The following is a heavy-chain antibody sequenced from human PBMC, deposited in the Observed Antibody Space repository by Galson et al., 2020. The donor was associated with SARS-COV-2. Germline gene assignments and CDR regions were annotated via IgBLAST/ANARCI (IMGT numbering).Heavy chain of an antibody. CDR3: AARPGIAVAGLDF. CDR1: GYTLTNSA. Sequence: ASVKVDCKASGYTLTNSAIHWVRQAPGQRPAWMGWINPGNGDTKYSQKFQGRVTITEDTSASTAYMELTSLRSEDTAVYYCAARPGIAVAGLDFWGQGTLVTVSS. CDR2: INPGNGDT. J-gene: IGHJ4*02. V-gene: IGHV1-3*01. D-gene: IGHD6-19*01.